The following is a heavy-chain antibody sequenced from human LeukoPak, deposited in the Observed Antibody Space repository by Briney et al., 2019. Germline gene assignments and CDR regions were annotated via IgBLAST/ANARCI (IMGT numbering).Heavy chain of an antibody. Sequence: QPGGSLRLSCEASGFTFSSSWMTWVRQAPGKGLEWVANIKEDGSEKYYVDSVKGRFTISRDNAKNSLYLQMNSLRAEDTAVYYCARDRRAHGYWGQGTLVSVS. J-gene: IGHJ4*02. V-gene: IGHV3-7*03. CDR1: GFTFSSSW. CDR2: IKEDGSEK. CDR3: ARDRRAHGY.